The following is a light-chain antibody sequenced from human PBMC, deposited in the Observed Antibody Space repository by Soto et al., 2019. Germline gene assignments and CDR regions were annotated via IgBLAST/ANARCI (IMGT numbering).Light chain of an antibody. V-gene: IGKV3D-20*02. J-gene: IGKJ5*01. CDR3: QQRSNWPPIT. Sequence: EIVLTQSPGTLSLSPGERATLSCRASQIVTSNYLAWYQQKPGQAPRLLIFGASIRATGIPARFSGSGSGTDFTLTISSLEPEDFAVYYCQQRSNWPPITFGQGTRLEI. CDR2: GAS. CDR1: QIVTSN.